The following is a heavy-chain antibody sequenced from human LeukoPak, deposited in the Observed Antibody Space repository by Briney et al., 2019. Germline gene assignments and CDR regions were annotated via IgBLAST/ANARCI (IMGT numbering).Heavy chain of an antibody. CDR2: IYHSGST. D-gene: IGHD3-22*01. V-gene: IGHV4-38-2*01. CDR1: GYSISSGYY. CDR3: ARGGYYYDSSGGRDFQH. J-gene: IGHJ1*01. Sequence: SETLSLTCAVSGYSISSGYYWGWIRQPPGKGLEWIGSIYHSGSTYYNPSLKSRVTISVDTSKNQFSLKLSSVTAADTAVYYCARGGYYYDSSGGRDFQHWGQGTLVTVSS.